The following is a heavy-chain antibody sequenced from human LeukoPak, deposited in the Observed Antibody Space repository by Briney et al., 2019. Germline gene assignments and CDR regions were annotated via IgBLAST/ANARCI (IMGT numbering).Heavy chain of an antibody. CDR1: GGSVSSGSYY. V-gene: IGHV4-61*01. CDR3: ASVRNYDSSGYYS. Sequence: SETLSLTCTVSGGSVSSGSYYWSWIRQPPGKGLGWIGYIYYSGSTNYNPSLKSRVTISVDTSKNQFSLKLSSVTAADTAVYYCASVRNYDSSGYYSWGQGTLVTVSS. CDR2: IYYSGST. J-gene: IGHJ5*02. D-gene: IGHD3-22*01.